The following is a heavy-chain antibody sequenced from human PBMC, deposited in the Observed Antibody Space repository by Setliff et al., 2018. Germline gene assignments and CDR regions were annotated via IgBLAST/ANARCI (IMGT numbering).Heavy chain of an antibody. J-gene: IGHJ3*02. D-gene: IGHD3-16*01. CDR2: LSTNTGNP. Sequence: ASVKVSCKASGYTFSSYAMNWVRQAPGQGLEWMGWLSTNTGNPTYAQGFTGRFVFSLDTSVSTAYLQISSLKAEDTAVYYCAREGEGSTFFPLDAFDIWGQGTMVTVSS. CDR3: AREGEGSTFFPLDAFDI. CDR1: GYTFSSYA. V-gene: IGHV7-4-1*02.